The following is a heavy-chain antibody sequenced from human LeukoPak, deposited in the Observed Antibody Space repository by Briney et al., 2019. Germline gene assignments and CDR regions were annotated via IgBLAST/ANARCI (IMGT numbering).Heavy chain of an antibody. D-gene: IGHD4/OR15-4a*01. CDR1: GFTFSSYS. Sequence: GGSLRLSCAASGFTFSSYSMNWVRQAPGKGLEWVSYISSSSSTIYYADSVKGRFTISRDNAKNSLYLQMNSLRAEDTAVYYCARSNGGAPGYWGQGTLVTVSS. CDR3: ARSNGGAPGY. J-gene: IGHJ4*02. V-gene: IGHV3-48*04. CDR2: ISSSSSTI.